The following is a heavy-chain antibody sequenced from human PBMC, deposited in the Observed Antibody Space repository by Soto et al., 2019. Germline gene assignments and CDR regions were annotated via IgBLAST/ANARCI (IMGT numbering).Heavy chain of an antibody. Sequence: QVQLVQSGAEVKKPGASVKVSCKASGYTFTSYGISWVRQAPGQGLEWMGWISAYNGNTNYAQKLQGRVTMTTDTSTSTAYVELRSLRSDDTAVYYCARVLRVADKPYYFDYWGQGTLVTVSS. J-gene: IGHJ4*02. V-gene: IGHV1-18*01. CDR3: ARVLRVADKPYYFDY. D-gene: IGHD6-19*01. CDR1: GYTFTSYG. CDR2: ISAYNGNT.